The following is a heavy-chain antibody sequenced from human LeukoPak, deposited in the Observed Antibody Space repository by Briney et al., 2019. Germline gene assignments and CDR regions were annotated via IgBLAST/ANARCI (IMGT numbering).Heavy chain of an antibody. J-gene: IGHJ4*02. D-gene: IGHD3-22*01. CDR3: ARVRPVITMIVVASFVY. V-gene: IGHV1-46*01. CDR1: GYTFTSYY. Sequence: ASVKVSCKASGYTFTSYYMHWVRQAPGQGLEWMGIINPSGGSTSYAQKFQGRVTMTRDTSTSTVYMELSSLRSEDTAVYYCARVRPVITMIVVASFVYWCQGTLVTVSS. CDR2: INPSGGST.